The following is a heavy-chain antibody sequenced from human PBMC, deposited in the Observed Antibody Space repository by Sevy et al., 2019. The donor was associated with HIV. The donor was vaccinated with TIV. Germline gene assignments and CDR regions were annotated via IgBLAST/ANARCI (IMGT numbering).Heavy chain of an antibody. J-gene: IGHJ4*02. CDR3: ARPATQGSSSAPADY. V-gene: IGHV5-51*01. CDR1: GYSFTDYW. Sequence: GESLKISCKGSGYSFTDYWIAWVRQMPGKGLEWMGIIYPGDSDTRYSPSFQGQVTISADKSISTAYLQWSSRKASDTARYYCARPATQGSSSAPADYWGQGTLVTVSS. D-gene: IGHD6-6*01. CDR2: IYPGDSDT.